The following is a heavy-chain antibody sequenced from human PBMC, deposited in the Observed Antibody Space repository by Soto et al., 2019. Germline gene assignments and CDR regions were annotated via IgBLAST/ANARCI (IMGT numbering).Heavy chain of an antibody. CDR3: ARGLLYNYDCYGIDL. V-gene: IGHV1-46*01. CDR2: INPSGGST. D-gene: IGHD3-3*01. Sequence: QVQLVQSGAEVKKPGASVKVSCKASGYTFTSYYMHWVRQAPGQGLEWMGIINPSGGSTSHAQKSQGRGTMTREPSKSTVYMELSSLRSEDTAGYYCARGLLYNYDCYGIDLWGQGTTVNVSS. CDR1: GYTFTSYY. J-gene: IGHJ6*02.